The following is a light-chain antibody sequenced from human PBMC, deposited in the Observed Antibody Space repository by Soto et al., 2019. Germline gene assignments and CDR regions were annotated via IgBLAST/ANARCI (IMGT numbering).Light chain of an antibody. V-gene: IGKV3-11*01. CDR3: QQRSDWPLIT. CDR1: QSVSSNY. J-gene: IGKJ5*01. CDR2: DAS. Sequence: EVVLTQSPGTLSLSPGERATLSCRASQSVSSNYLHWYQQKPGQAPRLLIYDASNRATGIPARFSGSGSGTDFTLTISSLQPEDFSLYYCQQRSDWPLITFGQGTRLEIK.